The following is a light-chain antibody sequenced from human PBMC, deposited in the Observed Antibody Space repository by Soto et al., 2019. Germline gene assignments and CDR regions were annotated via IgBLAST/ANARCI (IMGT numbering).Light chain of an antibody. CDR3: CSYAGSYTLV. V-gene: IGLV2-11*01. Sequence: QSALTQPRSVSGSPGQSVTLSCTGTSSDVGGYHYVSWYQHHPGKAPKIIIYDVNKRPSGVPDRFSGSKSGNTASLTISGLQIEDEADYYCCSYAGSYTLVFGGGTKVTVL. CDR2: DVN. CDR1: SSDVGGYHY. J-gene: IGLJ2*01.